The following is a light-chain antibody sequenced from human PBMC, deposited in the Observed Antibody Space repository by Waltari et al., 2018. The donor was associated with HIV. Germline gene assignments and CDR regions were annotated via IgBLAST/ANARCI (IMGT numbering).Light chain of an antibody. Sequence: ATLSLSPGERATLSCRASQSVSSYLAWYQQKPGQAPRGLICDASNGATGIPASFSGSGSGTDFTLTISSLAPEDFAVYYCQQRSNWPPITFGQGTRLEIK. CDR2: DAS. CDR1: QSVSSY. J-gene: IGKJ5*01. CDR3: QQRSNWPPIT. V-gene: IGKV3-11*01.